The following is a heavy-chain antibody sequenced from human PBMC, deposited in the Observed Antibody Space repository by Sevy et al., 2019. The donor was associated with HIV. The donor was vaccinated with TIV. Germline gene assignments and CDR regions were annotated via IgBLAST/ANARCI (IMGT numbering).Heavy chain of an antibody. Sequence: SETLSLTCTVSGISISNHYWTWIRQPPGKGLEWIGYIYYTGSSDSNPSLKSRVTTSVDTSKNQFSLKLSSVTAADTAIYYCARGGPNQQQLDYFDSWGQGILVTVSS. V-gene: IGHV4-59*11. J-gene: IGHJ4*02. CDR2: IYYTGSS. CDR3: ARGGPNQQQLDYFDS. D-gene: IGHD6-13*01. CDR1: GISISNHY.